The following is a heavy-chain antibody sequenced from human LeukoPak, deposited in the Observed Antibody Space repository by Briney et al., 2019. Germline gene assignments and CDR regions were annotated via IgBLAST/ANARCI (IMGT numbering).Heavy chain of an antibody. CDR3: ARDYADYVGYFFFDY. D-gene: IGHD4-17*01. CDR1: GFTFNNYA. J-gene: IGHJ4*02. CDR2: ISGGGETT. V-gene: IGHV3-23*01. Sequence: GGSLRLSCAASGFTFNNYAMNWVRQAPGKGLEWVSSISGGGETTYYADSAKGRFTITRDNSQNTLYLQMNSLRAEDTAVYYCARDYADYVGYFFFDYWGQGTLVTVSS.